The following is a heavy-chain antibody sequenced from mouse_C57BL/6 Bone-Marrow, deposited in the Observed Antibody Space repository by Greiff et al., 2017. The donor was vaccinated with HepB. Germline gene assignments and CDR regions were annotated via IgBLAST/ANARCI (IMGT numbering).Heavy chain of an antibody. Sequence: DVKLQESGGGLVKPGGSLKLSCAASGFTFSSYAMSWVRQTPEKRLEWVATISDGGSYTYYPDNVKGRFTISRDNAKNNLYLQMSHLKSEDTAMYYCARDLGYYAMDYWGQGTSVTVSS. D-gene: IGHD4-1*01. CDR2: ISDGGSYT. J-gene: IGHJ4*01. CDR3: ARDLGYYAMDY. CDR1: GFTFSSYA. V-gene: IGHV5-4*01.